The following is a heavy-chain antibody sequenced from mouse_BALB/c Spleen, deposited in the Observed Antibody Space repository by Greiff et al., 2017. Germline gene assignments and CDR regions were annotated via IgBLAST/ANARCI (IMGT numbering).Heavy chain of an antibody. CDR2: TNPSSGYT. Sequence: QVQLQQSAAELARPGASVKMSCKASGYTFTSYTMHWVKQRPGQGLEWIGYTNPSSGYTEYNQKFKDKTTLTADKSSSTAYMQLSSLTSEDSAVYYCARNYGSTYWYFDVWGAGTTVTVSS. J-gene: IGHJ1*01. CDR1: GYTFTSYT. CDR3: ARNYGSTYWYFDV. V-gene: IGHV1-4*02. D-gene: IGHD1-1*01.